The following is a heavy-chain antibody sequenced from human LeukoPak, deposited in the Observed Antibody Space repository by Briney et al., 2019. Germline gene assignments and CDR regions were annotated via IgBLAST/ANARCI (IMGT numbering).Heavy chain of an antibody. V-gene: IGHV4-31*03. CDR3: ASQRATAMGYFDY. Sequence: SETLSLTCTVSGGSISSGTYYWSWIRQHPGKGLEWIGYIYHSGATYYNPSLKSRVTISADMSKNQFSLNLSSVTAADTAVYYCASQRATAMGYFDYWGQGILVTVSS. D-gene: IGHD5-18*01. CDR2: IYHSGAT. CDR1: GGSISSGTYY. J-gene: IGHJ4*02.